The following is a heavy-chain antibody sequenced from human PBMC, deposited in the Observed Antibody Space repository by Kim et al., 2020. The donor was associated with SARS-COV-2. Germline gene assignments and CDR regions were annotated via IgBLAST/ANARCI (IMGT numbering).Heavy chain of an antibody. J-gene: IGHJ5*02. D-gene: IGHD3-22*01. CDR3: AKDPRDRPVVSRTSNWFDP. Sequence: GGSLRLSCAASGFTFSSYAMSWVRQAPGKGLEWVSAISGSGGSTYYADSVKGRFTISRDNSKNTLYLQMNSLRAEDTAVYYCAKDPRDRPVVSRTSNWFDPWGQGTLVTVSS. CDR1: GFTFSSYA. V-gene: IGHV3-23*01. CDR2: ISGSGGST.